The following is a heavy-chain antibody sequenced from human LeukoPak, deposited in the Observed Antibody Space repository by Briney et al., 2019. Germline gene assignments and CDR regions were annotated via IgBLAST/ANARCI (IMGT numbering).Heavy chain of an antibody. CDR2: ISGSGGRT. V-gene: IGHV3-23*01. J-gene: IGHJ4*02. D-gene: IGHD3-10*01. CDR3: ANDYGDY. Sequence: PGGSLTLSSAASGFIFSSYSMSCVRPAPGQGLEWVSSISGSGGRTYYADSVKGRFTISRDNSKNTLYLQMTSLRAEDTAVYYCANDYGDYWGQGTLVTVSS. CDR1: GFIFSSYS.